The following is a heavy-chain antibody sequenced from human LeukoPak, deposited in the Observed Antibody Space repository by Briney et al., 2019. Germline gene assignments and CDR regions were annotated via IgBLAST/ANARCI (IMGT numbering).Heavy chain of an antibody. CDR2: IRYDGSNK. J-gene: IGHJ4*02. CDR1: GFTFSSYG. Sequence: PGGSLRLSCAASGFTFSSYGMHWVRQAPGKGLEWVAFIRYDGSNKYYADSVKGRFTISRDNSKNTLYLQMNSLRAEDTAVYYCAKENYSNYAYYFDYWGQGTLVTVSS. V-gene: IGHV3-30*02. CDR3: AKENYSNYAYYFDY. D-gene: IGHD4-11*01.